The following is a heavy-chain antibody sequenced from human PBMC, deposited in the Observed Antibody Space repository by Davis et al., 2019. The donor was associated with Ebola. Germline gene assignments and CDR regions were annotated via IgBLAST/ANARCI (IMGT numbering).Heavy chain of an antibody. CDR3: ARIAVAGTIPWFDP. CDR2: INAGNGNT. V-gene: IGHV1-3*01. CDR1: GYTFTSYA. D-gene: IGHD6-19*01. Sequence: ASVKVSCKASGYTFTSYAMHWVRQAPGQRLEWMGWINAGNGNTKYSQKFQGRVTITRDTSASTAYMELSSLRSEDTAVYYCARIAVAGTIPWFDPWGQGTLVTVSS. J-gene: IGHJ5*02.